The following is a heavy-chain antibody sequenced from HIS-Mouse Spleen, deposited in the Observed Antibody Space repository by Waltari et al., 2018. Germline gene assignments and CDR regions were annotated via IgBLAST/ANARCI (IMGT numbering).Heavy chain of an antibody. CDR2: IYWDDDK. V-gene: IGHV2-5*02. CDR3: ARRGYSSSWYQH. CDR1: GFSLSTRRVG. J-gene: IGHJ1*01. D-gene: IGHD6-13*01. Sequence: QITLKESGPTLVKPTQPLTLTCTFSGFSLSTRRVGVGWIRQPPGKALEWLALIYWDDDKRYSPSLKSRLTFTKDTSKNQVVLTMTNMDPVDTATYYCARRGYSSSWYQHWGQGTLVTVSS.